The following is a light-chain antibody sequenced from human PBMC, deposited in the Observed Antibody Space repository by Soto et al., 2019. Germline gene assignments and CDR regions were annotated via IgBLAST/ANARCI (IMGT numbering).Light chain of an antibody. J-gene: IGKJ1*01. Sequence: PGQIATLSFGASQSISSSFLAWYQQKPGQAPRLLIYGASSRATGIPDRFSGSGSGTDFTLTISRLEPEDFAVYYCQQCGSSPETFGQGAKVDIK. CDR3: QQCGSSPET. V-gene: IGKV3-20*01. CDR2: GAS. CDR1: QSISSSF.